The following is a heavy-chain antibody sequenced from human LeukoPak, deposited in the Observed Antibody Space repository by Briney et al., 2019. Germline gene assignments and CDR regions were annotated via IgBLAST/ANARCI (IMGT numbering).Heavy chain of an antibody. CDR1: GGSISSGDYY. CDR3: ARGVLWFGELPRGFDY. CDR2: IYYSGST. J-gene: IGHJ4*02. D-gene: IGHD3-10*01. Sequence: PSETLSLTCTVSGGSISSGDYYWSWIRQPPGKGLEWIGYIYYSGSTYYNPSLKSRVTISVDTSKNQFSLKLSSVTAADTAVYYCARGVLWFGELPRGFDYWGQGTLVTVSS. V-gene: IGHV4-30-4*01.